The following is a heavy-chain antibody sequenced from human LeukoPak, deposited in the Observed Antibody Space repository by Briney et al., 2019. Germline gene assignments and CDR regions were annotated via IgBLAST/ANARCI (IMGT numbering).Heavy chain of an antibody. D-gene: IGHD3-22*01. CDR1: GFSFSNYW. V-gene: IGHV3-74*01. Sequence: PGGSLRLSCTASGFSFSNYWIHWFRQAPGKGLEWVSRINSDATNIRYAYAVQGRFTISRDNAKNTVYLQMHSLSAEDTALYYCAREGSDSSGYYFAFDYWGQGTLVTVSS. J-gene: IGHJ4*02. CDR2: INSDATNI. CDR3: AREGSDSSGYYFAFDY.